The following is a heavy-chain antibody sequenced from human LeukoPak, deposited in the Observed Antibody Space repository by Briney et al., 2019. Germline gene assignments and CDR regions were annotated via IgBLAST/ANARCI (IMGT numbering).Heavy chain of an antibody. CDR3: ARDQLPPPYYYYYGMDV. CDR2: INHSGST. CDR1: GGSFSGYY. V-gene: IGHV4-34*01. Sequence: PSETLSLTCAVYGGSFSGYYWSWIRQPPGKGLEWIGEINHSGSTNYNSSLKSRVTISVDTSKNQFSLKLGSVTAADTAVYYCARDQLPPPYYYYYGMDVWGQGTTVTVSS. D-gene: IGHD1-7*01. J-gene: IGHJ6*02.